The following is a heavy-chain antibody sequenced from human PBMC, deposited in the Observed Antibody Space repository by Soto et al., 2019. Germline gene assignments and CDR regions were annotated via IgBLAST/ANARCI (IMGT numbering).Heavy chain of an antibody. Sequence: QVVLQQSGPGLVKPSETLSLTCSVSGGSISNYHWNWIRQPPGKGLEWIGYIDYSGNTVYNPSLESRVTVSIDTSRNQFSLKLSSVTAADTAVYYCALGYCGSASCYGSDYWGQGILVTVSS. V-gene: IGHV4-59*01. CDR2: IDYSGNT. D-gene: IGHD2-2*01. J-gene: IGHJ4*02. CDR1: GGSISNYH. CDR3: ALGYCGSASCYGSDY.